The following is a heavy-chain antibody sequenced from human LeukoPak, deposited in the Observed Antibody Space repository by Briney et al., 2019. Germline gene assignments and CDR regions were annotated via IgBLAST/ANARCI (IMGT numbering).Heavy chain of an antibody. CDR2: ISYDGSNK. V-gene: IGHV3-30*18. J-gene: IGHJ3*02. D-gene: IGHD3-22*01. Sequence: PGRSLRLSCAASGFTFSSYGMHWVRQAPGKGLEWVAVISYDGSNKYYADSVKGRFTISRDNSKNTLYLQMNSLRAEDTAVYYCAKIAQIVVVITDAFDIWGQGTMVTVSS. CDR1: GFTFSSYG. CDR3: AKIAQIVVVITDAFDI.